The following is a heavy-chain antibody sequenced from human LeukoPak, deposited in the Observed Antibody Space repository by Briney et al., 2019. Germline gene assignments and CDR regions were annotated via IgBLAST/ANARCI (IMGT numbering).Heavy chain of an antibody. D-gene: IGHD3-3*01. CDR1: GFTFSSYG. V-gene: IGHV3-30*02. Sequence: GGSLRLSCAASGFTFSSYGMHWVRQAPGKGLEWVAFIRYDGSNKYYADSVKGRFTISRDNSKNTLYLQMNSLRAEDTAVYYCAKDWGVLSSPFFDYWGQGTLVTVSS. J-gene: IGHJ4*02. CDR3: AKDWGVLSSPFFDY. CDR2: IRYDGSNK.